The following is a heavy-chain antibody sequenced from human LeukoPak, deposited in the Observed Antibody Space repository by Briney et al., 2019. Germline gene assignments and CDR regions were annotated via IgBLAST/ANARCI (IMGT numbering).Heavy chain of an antibody. CDR2: IGASDGYT. D-gene: IGHD2-15*01. CDR1: GFTFNSYA. Sequence: GGSLRLSCIASGFTFNSYAMSWVRQAPEKGLEWVSAIGASDGYTYHADSVKGRFTMSRDISRNTVYLQMNSLRVDDTAVYFCARAPVVSCRGAFCYPLDYWGHGILITVSS. V-gene: IGHV3-23*01. J-gene: IGHJ4*01. CDR3: ARAPVVSCRGAFCYPLDY.